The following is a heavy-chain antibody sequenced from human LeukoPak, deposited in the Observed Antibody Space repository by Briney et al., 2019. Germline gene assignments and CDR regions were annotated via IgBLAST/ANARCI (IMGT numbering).Heavy chain of an antibody. D-gene: IGHD5-18*01. Sequence: GGSLRLSCAASGFTFSSYWMHWVRQAPGKGLVWVSRINGDGSTTFYADSVKGRFTISRDNAENTVYLQMNSLRVEDTAVYYCGSDTVLGYWGQGTLVTASS. CDR1: GFTFSSYW. CDR3: GSDTVLGY. CDR2: INGDGSTT. J-gene: IGHJ4*02. V-gene: IGHV3-74*01.